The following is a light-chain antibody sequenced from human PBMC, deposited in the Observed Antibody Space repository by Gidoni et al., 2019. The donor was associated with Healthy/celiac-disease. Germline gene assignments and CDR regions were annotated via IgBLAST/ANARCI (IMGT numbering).Light chain of an antibody. CDR3: AAWDDSLNGPV. J-gene: IGLJ2*01. Sequence: QSVLPHPPSASGTPGPGVTISCSGSSSNIGSNTVNWYQQLPGTAPKLLIYSNNQRPSGVPDRFSGSKSGTSASLAISGLQSEDEADYYCAAWDDSLNGPVFGGGTKLTVL. V-gene: IGLV1-44*01. CDR2: SNN. CDR1: SSNIGSNT.